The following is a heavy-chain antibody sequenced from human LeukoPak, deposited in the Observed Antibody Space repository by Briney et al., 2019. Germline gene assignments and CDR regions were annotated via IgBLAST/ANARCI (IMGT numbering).Heavy chain of an antibody. V-gene: IGHV3-23*01. Sequence: PGGSLRLSCAASGFSLSNSAMGWVRQAPGKGLEWVSLIIASSGSTIYADSVKGRFTISRDNSKNTLYLQMNSLRAEDTAVYYCAKDGNNVVVPAAIPPSLFDYWGQGTLVTVSS. CDR2: IIASSGST. D-gene: IGHD2-2*01. CDR1: GFSLSNSA. J-gene: IGHJ4*02. CDR3: AKDGNNVVVPAAIPPSLFDY.